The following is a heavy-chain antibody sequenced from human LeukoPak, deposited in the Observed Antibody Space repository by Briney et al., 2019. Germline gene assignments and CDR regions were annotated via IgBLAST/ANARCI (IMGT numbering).Heavy chain of an antibody. V-gene: IGHV4-59*08. CDR1: GGSIDTYY. Sequence: SETLSLTCTVSGGSIDTYYWNWIRQPPGKGLEWIGYVFHTGSTNYNPSLKSRVTISVDTSKNQFSLKLSSVTAADTAVYYCARRSDYYDSSGYYLFDYWGQGTLVTVSS. CDR3: ARRSDYYDSSGYYLFDY. CDR2: VFHTGST. J-gene: IGHJ4*02. D-gene: IGHD3-22*01.